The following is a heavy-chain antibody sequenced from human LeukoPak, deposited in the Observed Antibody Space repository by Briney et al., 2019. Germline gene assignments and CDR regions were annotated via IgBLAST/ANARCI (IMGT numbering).Heavy chain of an antibody. CDR1: GFTFSNYW. V-gene: IGHV3-7*01. Sequence: PGGSLRLSCAASGFTFSNYWMNWVRQAPGKGLEWVANIKQDGSEKYYVDSVKGRFTISRDNAKNSLYLQMNSLRAEDTAVYYCARNGIKDGGLGYWGQGTLVTVSS. CDR2: IKQDGSEK. CDR3: ARNGIKDGGLGY. J-gene: IGHJ4*02. D-gene: IGHD2-15*01.